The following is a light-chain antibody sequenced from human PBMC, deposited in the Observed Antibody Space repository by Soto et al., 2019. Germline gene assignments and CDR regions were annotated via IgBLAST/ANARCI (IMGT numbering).Light chain of an antibody. CDR2: EVS. V-gene: IGLV2-14*01. J-gene: IGLJ1*01. CDR1: TSDVGGYDY. CDR3: YSFTTGNTLYV. Sequence: QSVLTQPASVSGSPGQSITISCTGTTSDVGGYDYVSWYQQHPGQAPKLLIYEVSNRPSGVSHRFSGSKSGNTASLSISGIQAEDEADSYCYSFTTGNTLYVFVTGTKVIV.